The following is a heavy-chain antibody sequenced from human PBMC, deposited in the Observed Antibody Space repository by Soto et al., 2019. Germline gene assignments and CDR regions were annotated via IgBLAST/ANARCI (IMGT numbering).Heavy chain of an antibody. D-gene: IGHD3-3*01. Sequence: ASVKVSCKASGYTFTSYYMHWARQAPGQGLEWMGIINPSGGSTSYAQKFQGRVTMTRDTSTSTVYMELSSLRSEDTAVYYCARESITIFGVVIIWGGVGMDVWGQGTTVTVSS. V-gene: IGHV1-46*01. CDR2: INPSGGST. CDR1: GYTFTSYY. CDR3: ARESITIFGVVIIWGGVGMDV. J-gene: IGHJ6*02.